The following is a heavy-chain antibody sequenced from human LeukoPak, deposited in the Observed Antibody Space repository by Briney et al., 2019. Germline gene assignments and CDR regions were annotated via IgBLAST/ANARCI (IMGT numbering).Heavy chain of an antibody. CDR2: IYYSGST. CDR3: ARDLGFCSSSSCPVSVEDY. J-gene: IGHJ4*02. Sequence: SETLSLTCTVSGGSISSSSYYWGWIRQPPGKGLEWIGSIYYSGSTYYNPSLKSRVTISVDTSKNQFSLKLISVTAADTAVYYCARDLGFCSSSSCPVSVEDYWGQGTLVTVSS. D-gene: IGHD2-2*01. CDR1: GGSISSSSYY. V-gene: IGHV4-39*07.